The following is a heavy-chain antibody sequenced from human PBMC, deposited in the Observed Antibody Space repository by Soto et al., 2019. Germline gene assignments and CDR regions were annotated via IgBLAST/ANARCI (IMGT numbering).Heavy chain of an antibody. D-gene: IGHD6-19*01. Sequence: QVQLVQSGAEVKKPGASVEVSCKTSGYTFSDHYTHWVRQAPGQGLEWMGWINPNSGGTGYAEKFQGRVTMTRDTPISTAYMELNRLNSDDTAVYYCVRGGPVAGPTSSEAYHPFDFWGQGTLVTVSS. J-gene: IGHJ4*02. CDR2: INPNSGGT. CDR1: GYTFSDHY. V-gene: IGHV1-2*02. CDR3: VRGGPVAGPTSSEAYHPFDF.